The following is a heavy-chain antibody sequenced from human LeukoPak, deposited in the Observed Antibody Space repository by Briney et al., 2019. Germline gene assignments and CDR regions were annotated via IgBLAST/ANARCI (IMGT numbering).Heavy chain of an antibody. CDR2: INHSGST. J-gene: IGHJ4*02. CDR3: ARGLDLWSGYYPPDY. V-gene: IGHV4-34*01. D-gene: IGHD3-3*01. Sequence: SETLSLTCAVYGGSFSGYYWSWIRQPPGKGLEWIGEINHSGSTNYNPSLKSRVTISVDTSKNQFSLKLSSVTAADTAVYYCARGLDLWSGYYPPDYWGRGTLVTVSS. CDR1: GGSFSGYY.